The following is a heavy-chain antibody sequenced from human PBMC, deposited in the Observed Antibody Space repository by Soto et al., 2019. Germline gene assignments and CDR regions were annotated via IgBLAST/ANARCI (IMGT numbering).Heavy chain of an antibody. CDR1: GGTFSSYA. Sequence: SVKVSCKASGGTFSSYAISWVRQAPGQGLEWMGGIVPIFGTANYAQKFQGRVTITADESTSTAYMELSSLRSEDTAVYYCARDGGYCSGGSCYGWFDPWGQGTLVTVSS. CDR2: IVPIFGTA. V-gene: IGHV1-69*13. J-gene: IGHJ5*02. CDR3: ARDGGYCSGGSCYGWFDP. D-gene: IGHD2-15*01.